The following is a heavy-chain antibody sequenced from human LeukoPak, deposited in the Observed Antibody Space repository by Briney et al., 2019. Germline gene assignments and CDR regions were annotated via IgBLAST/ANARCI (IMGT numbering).Heavy chain of an antibody. D-gene: IGHD6-6*01. V-gene: IGHV4-30-2*01. Sequence: PSETLSLTCTVSGGSISSGGYYWSWIRQPPGKGLEWIGYIYHSGSTYYNPSLKSRVTISVDRSKNQFSLKLSSVTAADTAVYYCAREGDSSSSYYWGQGTLVTVSS. CDR2: IYHSGST. J-gene: IGHJ4*02. CDR1: GGSISSGGYY. CDR3: AREGDSSSSYY.